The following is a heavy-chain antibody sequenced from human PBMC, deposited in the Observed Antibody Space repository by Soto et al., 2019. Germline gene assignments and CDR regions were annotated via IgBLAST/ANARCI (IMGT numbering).Heavy chain of an antibody. J-gene: IGHJ4*02. CDR3: ARDWGYSSSGYCLGY. D-gene: IGHD6-13*01. Sequence: QVQLVESGGGVVQPGRSLRLSCAASGFTFSSYGMHWVRQAPGKGLEWVAVIWYDGSNKYYADSVKGRFTISRDNSKKALYLQMNSLRAEDTAVYYCARDWGYSSSGYCLGYWGQGTLVTVSS. CDR1: GFTFSSYG. V-gene: IGHV3-33*01. CDR2: IWYDGSNK.